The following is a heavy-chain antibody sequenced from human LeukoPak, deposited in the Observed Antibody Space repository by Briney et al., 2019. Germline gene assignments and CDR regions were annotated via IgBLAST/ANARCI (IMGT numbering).Heavy chain of an antibody. Sequence: SSETLSLTCTVSGGSISSYYWSWIRQPAGKGLEWIGRIYTSGSTNYNPSLKSRVTISVDTSKNQFSLKLSSVTAADTAVYYCARHCRNYHDSSGYYIYWYFDLWGRGTLVTVSS. CDR1: GGSISSYY. CDR2: IYTSGST. J-gene: IGHJ2*01. CDR3: ARHCRNYHDSSGYYIYWYFDL. D-gene: IGHD3-22*01. V-gene: IGHV4-4*07.